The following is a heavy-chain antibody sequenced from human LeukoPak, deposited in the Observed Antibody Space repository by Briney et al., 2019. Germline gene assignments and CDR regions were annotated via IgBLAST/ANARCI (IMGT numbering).Heavy chain of an antibody. CDR3: ASSYYGSGSLHYYYYGMDV. CDR1: GGSISSGGYS. Sequence: PSETLSLTCAVSGGSISSGGYSWSWIRQPPGKGLEWIGYIYHSGSTYYNPSLKSRVTISVDRSKNQFSLKLSSVTAADTAVYYCASSYYGSGSLHYYYYGMDVWGQGTTVTVSS. J-gene: IGHJ6*02. CDR2: IYHSGST. V-gene: IGHV4-30-2*01. D-gene: IGHD3-10*01.